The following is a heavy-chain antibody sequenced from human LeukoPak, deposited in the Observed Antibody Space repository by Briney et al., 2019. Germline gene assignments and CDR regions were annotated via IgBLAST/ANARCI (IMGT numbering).Heavy chain of an antibody. V-gene: IGHV3-21*01. CDR2: ISSSSSYI. CDR3: ARESVGDIVVVPAAQGWFDP. J-gene: IGHJ5*02. D-gene: IGHD2-2*01. CDR1: GFTFSSYS. Sequence: GGSLRLSCAASGFTFSSYSMNWVRQAPGKGLEWVSSISSSSSYIYYADSVKGRFTISRDNAKNSLYLQMNSLRAEDTAVYHCARESVGDIVVVPAAQGWFDPWGQGTLVTVSS.